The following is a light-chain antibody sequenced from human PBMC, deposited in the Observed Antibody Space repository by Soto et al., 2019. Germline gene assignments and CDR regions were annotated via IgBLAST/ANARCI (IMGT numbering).Light chain of an antibody. Sequence: QSVLTQPPSASATPGQRVTISCSGSTSNIGSNTVSWYQRFPGTAPKLLIYSNNQRPSGVPDRFSGSKSGSSASLAISGPQSEDETDYYCAAWDDSLTGPVFGTGTKVTVL. CDR1: TSNIGSNT. CDR2: SNN. V-gene: IGLV1-44*01. CDR3: AAWDDSLTGPV. J-gene: IGLJ1*01.